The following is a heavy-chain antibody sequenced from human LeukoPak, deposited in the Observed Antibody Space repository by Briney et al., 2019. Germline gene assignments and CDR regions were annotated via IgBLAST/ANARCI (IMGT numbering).Heavy chain of an antibody. J-gene: IGHJ4*02. D-gene: IGHD1-26*01. Sequence: PGGSLRLSCAASGFNFTTYGMHWVRQAPGKGLEWVALVWYDGTIKYYADSVKGRFTISRDNSKNTLFLQMSSLRAEDTAVYYCAKGGRTKDYWGQGTLVTVSS. CDR1: GFNFTTYG. CDR2: VWYDGTIK. CDR3: AKGGRTKDY. V-gene: IGHV3-33*06.